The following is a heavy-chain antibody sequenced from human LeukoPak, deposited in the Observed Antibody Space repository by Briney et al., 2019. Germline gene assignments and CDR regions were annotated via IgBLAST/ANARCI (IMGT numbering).Heavy chain of an antibody. J-gene: IGHJ4*02. CDR3: ARGLYSSGWYGWDY. D-gene: IGHD6-19*01. V-gene: IGHV3-11*06. CDR2: ISSSSSYT. Sequence: GGSLRLSCAASGFTFSDYYMSWIRQAPGKGLDWVSYISSSSSYTNYADSVKGRFTISRDNAKNSLYLQMNSLRAEDTAVYYCARGLYSSGWYGWDYWGQGTLVTVPS. CDR1: GFTFSDYY.